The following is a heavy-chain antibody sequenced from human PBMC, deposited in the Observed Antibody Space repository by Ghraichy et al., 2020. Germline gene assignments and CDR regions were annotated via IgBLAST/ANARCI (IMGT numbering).Heavy chain of an antibody. D-gene: IGHD5-18*01. J-gene: IGHJ6*02. Sequence: SETLSLTCNVSGGSIRSYYWSWIRHPPGKGLEWIGYVYYNGKTDYSPSLKSRATISVDTSKNQFSRRLTSVTAADTAVYYCARRGRGYSLYFYGLDIWGQGTTVTVSS. V-gene: IGHV4-59*08. CDR3: ARRGRGYSLYFYGLDI. CDR1: GGSIRSYY. CDR2: VYYNGKT.